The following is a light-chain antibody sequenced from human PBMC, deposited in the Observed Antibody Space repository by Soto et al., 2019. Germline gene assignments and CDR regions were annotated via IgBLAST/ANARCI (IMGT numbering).Light chain of an antibody. CDR2: EVN. Sequence: QSALTQPPSASGSPGQSVTISCTGTSSDVGAYNYVSWYQQHPGKAPKLMIYEVNKRPSGVPDRFSGSKSGNTAFLTVSGLQAEDEADYFCSSYVGNNNLVFGGGTQLTVL. V-gene: IGLV2-8*01. CDR3: SSYVGNNNLV. J-gene: IGLJ2*01. CDR1: SSDVGAYNY.